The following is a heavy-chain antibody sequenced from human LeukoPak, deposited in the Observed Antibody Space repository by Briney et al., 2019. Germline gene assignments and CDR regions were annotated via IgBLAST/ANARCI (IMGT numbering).Heavy chain of an antibody. CDR2: ISDSGGRI. CDR3: AELGITMIGGV. Sequence: GGSLRLSCAASGFTFSSYGMSWVRQAPGKGLEWVSGISDSGGRIYYADSLKGRFTISRDNAKNSLYLQMNSLRAEDTAVYYCAELGITMIGGVWGKGTTVTISS. CDR1: GFTFSSYG. V-gene: IGHV3-23*01. D-gene: IGHD3-10*02. J-gene: IGHJ6*04.